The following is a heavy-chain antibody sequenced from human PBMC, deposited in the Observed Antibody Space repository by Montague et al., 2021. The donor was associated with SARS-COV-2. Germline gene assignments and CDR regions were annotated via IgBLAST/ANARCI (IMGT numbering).Heavy chain of an antibody. D-gene: IGHD3-3*02. CDR1: GGSFSDYF. V-gene: IGHV4-34*01. CDR3: ARGRQHFNMFVVVMTGGEYYFDX. CDR2: INHRGTS. J-gene: IGHJ4*02. Sequence: SETLSLTCAVYGGSFSDYFWTWIRQPLGKGLEWIGEINHRGTSNYNPSLKSRVSISVDTSKNQFSLYLGSVTAADTAVYYCARGRQHFNMFVVVMTGGEYYFDXWGQGTLVTVSS.